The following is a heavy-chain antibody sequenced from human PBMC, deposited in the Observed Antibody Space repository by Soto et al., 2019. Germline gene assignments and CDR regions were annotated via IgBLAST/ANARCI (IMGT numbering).Heavy chain of an antibody. Sequence: QVQLQESGPGLVKPSQTLSLTCTVSGGSISSGGYYWSWIRQHPGKGLEWIGYIYYSGSTYYNPSLKSRVTISGDTSKNQFSLKLSSVTAADTAVYYCARDGCSSTSCYRWWFDPWGQGTLVTVSS. V-gene: IGHV4-31*03. CDR2: IYYSGST. J-gene: IGHJ5*02. CDR1: GGSISSGGYY. CDR3: ARDGCSSTSCYRWWFDP. D-gene: IGHD2-2*01.